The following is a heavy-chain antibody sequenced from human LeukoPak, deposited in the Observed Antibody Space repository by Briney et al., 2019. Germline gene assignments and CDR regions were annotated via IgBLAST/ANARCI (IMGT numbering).Heavy chain of an antibody. CDR1: GGTFSSYA. CDR3: ARNAVLRYFDAHLNWFDP. V-gene: IGHV1-69*13. D-gene: IGHD3-9*01. Sequence: SVKVSCKASGGTFSSYAISWVRQAPGQGLEWMGGIIPIFGTANYAQKFQGRVTITADESTSTAYMELSSPRSEATAVYYCARNAVLRYFDAHLNWFDPWGQGTLVTVSS. CDR2: IIPIFGTA. J-gene: IGHJ5*02.